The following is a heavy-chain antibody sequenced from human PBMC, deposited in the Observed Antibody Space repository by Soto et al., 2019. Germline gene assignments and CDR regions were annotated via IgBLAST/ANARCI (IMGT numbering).Heavy chain of an antibody. Sequence: ASVKVSCKASGGTFSSYAISWVRQAPGQGLEWMGGIIPIFGTANYAQKFQGRVTITADKSTSTAYMELSSLRSEDTAVYYCARVGGSTIFGVVIPDYWGQGTLVTVSS. CDR3: ARVGGSTIFGVVIPDY. V-gene: IGHV1-69*06. CDR1: GGTFSSYA. J-gene: IGHJ4*02. CDR2: IIPIFGTA. D-gene: IGHD3-3*01.